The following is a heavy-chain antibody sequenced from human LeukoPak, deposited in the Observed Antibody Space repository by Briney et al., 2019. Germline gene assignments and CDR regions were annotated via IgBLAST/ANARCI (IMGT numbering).Heavy chain of an antibody. CDR3: ARTPELRSGYYYYYYYYYMDV. J-gene: IGHJ6*03. Sequence: GGSLRLSCAASGFTFSDYYMSWIRQAPGKGLEWVSYISSSGSTIYYADSVKGRFTISRDNAKNSLYLQMNSLRAEDTAVYYCARTPELRSGYYYYYYYYYMDVWGKGTTVTISS. V-gene: IGHV3-11*01. CDR1: GFTFSDYY. CDR2: ISSSGSTI. D-gene: IGHD3-22*01.